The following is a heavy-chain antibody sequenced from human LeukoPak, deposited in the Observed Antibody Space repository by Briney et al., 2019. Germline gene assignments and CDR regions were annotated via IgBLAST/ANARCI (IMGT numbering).Heavy chain of an antibody. CDR1: GFTFRSYW. D-gene: IGHD2-15*01. V-gene: IGHV3-7*01. J-gene: IGHJ4*02. CDR2: IKEDGSTT. Sequence: GGSLGLSCAASGFTFRSYWMGWVRQTPGKGLEWLASIKEDGSTTYYVDSVKGRFTISRNNPYNSLYSQMNSLRAEDTAVYYCARDATRGGDFDSWGQGTLVTVSS. CDR3: ARDATRGGDFDS.